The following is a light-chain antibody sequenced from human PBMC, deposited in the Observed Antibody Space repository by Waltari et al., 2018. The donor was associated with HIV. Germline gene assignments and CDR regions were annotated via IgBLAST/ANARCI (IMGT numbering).Light chain of an antibody. CDR1: QSVSSSY. CDR3: HQYGSSPET. Sequence: EIVLTQSPGTLSLSPGERATLSCRASQSVSSSYLAWYQQKLGQAPRLRIYGASSRATGIPDRFSGSGSGTDFTLTISRLEPEDFAVYYCHQYGSSPETFGGGTKVEIK. V-gene: IGKV3-20*01. CDR2: GAS. J-gene: IGKJ4*01.